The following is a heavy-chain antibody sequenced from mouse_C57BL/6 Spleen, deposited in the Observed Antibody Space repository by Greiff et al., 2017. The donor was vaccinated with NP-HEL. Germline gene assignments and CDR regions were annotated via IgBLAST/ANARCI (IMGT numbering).Heavy chain of an antibody. CDR3: ARSLLLLRFDY. Sequence: VQLQQSGAELVKPGASVKLSCKASGYTFTSYWMQWVKQRPGQGLEWIGEIDPSDSYTNYNQKFKGKATLTVDTSSSPAYMQVSSLTSEDSAVYYCARSLLLLRFDYWGQGTTLTVSS. J-gene: IGHJ2*01. CDR1: GYTFTSYW. D-gene: IGHD1-1*01. CDR2: IDPSDSYT. V-gene: IGHV1-50*01.